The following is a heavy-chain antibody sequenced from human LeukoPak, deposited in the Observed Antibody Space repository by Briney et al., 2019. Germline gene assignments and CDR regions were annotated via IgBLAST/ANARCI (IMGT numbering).Heavy chain of an antibody. CDR1: GFTFSSYW. CDR2: IKQDGSEK. J-gene: IGHJ4*02. D-gene: IGHD4-11*01. Sequence: GGSLRLSCAASGFTFSSYWMSWVRQAPGKGLEWVANIKQDGSEKYYVDSVKGRFTISRDNAKNSLYLQMNSLRAEDTAVYYCARDLSHDYSNYDPLLGFDYWGQGTLVTVSS. V-gene: IGHV3-7*01. CDR3: ARDLSHDYSNYDPLLGFDY.